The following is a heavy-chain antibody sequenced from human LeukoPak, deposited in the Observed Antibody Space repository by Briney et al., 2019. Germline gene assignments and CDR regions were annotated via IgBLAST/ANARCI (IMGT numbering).Heavy chain of an antibody. CDR1: GYTFTSYG. CDR3: ARDPPYSAGATLDDY. Sequence: ASVKVSCKASGYTFTSYGISCVRQAPGQGLEWMGWISAYNGNTNYAQKLQGRVTMTTDTSTSTAYMELRSLRSDDTAVYYCARDPPYSAGATLDDYWGQGTLVTVSS. J-gene: IGHJ4*02. D-gene: IGHD1-26*01. CDR2: ISAYNGNT. V-gene: IGHV1-18*01.